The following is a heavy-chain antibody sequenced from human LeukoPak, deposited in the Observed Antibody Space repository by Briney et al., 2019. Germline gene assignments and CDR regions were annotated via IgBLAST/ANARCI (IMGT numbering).Heavy chain of an antibody. D-gene: IGHD3-22*01. Sequence: GGSLRLSCAASGFTFDDYGISWVRQAPGKRLEWVSGINWNGGSTGYADSVKGRFTISRDNAKNSLYLQMNSLKAEDTALYYCARDGIDYDTSGYLDYWGQGTLVTVSS. CDR2: INWNGGST. J-gene: IGHJ4*02. V-gene: IGHV3-20*04. CDR1: GFTFDDYG. CDR3: ARDGIDYDTSGYLDY.